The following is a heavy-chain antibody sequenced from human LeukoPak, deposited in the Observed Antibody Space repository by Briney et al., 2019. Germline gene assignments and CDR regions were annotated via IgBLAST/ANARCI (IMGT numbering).Heavy chain of an antibody. CDR1: GGSFSGYY. CDR2: INHSGST. D-gene: IGHD4-17*01. Sequence: SETLSLTCAVYGGSFSGYYWSWIRQPPGKGLEWIGEINHSGSTNYNPSLKSRVTISVDTSKNQFSLKLSSVTAADTAVYYCARDLGGDYDAFDIWGQGTMVTVSS. J-gene: IGHJ3*02. V-gene: IGHV4-34*01. CDR3: ARDLGGDYDAFDI.